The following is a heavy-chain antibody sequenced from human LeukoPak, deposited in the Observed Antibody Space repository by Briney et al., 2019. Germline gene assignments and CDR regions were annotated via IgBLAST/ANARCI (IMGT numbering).Heavy chain of an antibody. CDR2: INPSGGST. J-gene: IGHJ6*03. CDR1: GYTFTSYY. V-gene: IGHV1-46*01. CDR3: ARDLRLYPYYYDSSGSRDYYYYYMDV. Sequence: ASVKVSCKASGYTFTSYYMHWVRQAPGQGLEWMGIINPSGGSTSYAQKFQGRVTITRDTSTSTVYMELSSLRSEDTAVYYCARDLRLYPYYYDSSGSRDYYYYYMDVWGKGTTVTVSS. D-gene: IGHD3-22*01.